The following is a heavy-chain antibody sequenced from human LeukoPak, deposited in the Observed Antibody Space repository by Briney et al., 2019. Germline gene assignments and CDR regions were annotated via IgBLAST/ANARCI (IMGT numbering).Heavy chain of an antibody. CDR2: IYYSGST. J-gene: IGHJ6*02. CDR1: GGSISSSSYY. V-gene: IGHV4-39*01. Sequence: PSETLSLTCTVSGGSISSSSYYWGWIRQPPGKGLEWIGSIYYSGSTYYNPSLESRVTISVDTSKNQFSLKLSSVTAADTAVYYCASSLTLYYYYGMDVWGQGTTVTVSS. CDR3: ASSLTLYYYYGMDV.